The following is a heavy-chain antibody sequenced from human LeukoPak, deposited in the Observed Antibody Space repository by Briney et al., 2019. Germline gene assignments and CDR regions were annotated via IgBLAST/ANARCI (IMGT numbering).Heavy chain of an antibody. D-gene: IGHD2-2*01. Sequence: PSETLSLTCTVSGGSISSGGYYWSWIRQHPGKGLEWIGNIYYSGSTYYNPSLKSRVTISVDTSKNQFSLKLSSVTAADTAVYYCARVRSTNYYYYYYMDVWGKGTTVTVSS. CDR3: ARVRSTNYYYYYYMDV. CDR2: IYYSGST. CDR1: GGSISSGGYY. V-gene: IGHV4-31*03. J-gene: IGHJ6*03.